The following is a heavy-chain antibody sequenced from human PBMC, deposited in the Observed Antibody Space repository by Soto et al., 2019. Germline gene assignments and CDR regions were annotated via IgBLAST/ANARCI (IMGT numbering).Heavy chain of an antibody. CDR1: GFTFRDHD. V-gene: IGHV3-72*01. D-gene: IGHD3-22*01. CDR2: TRNKANSYTT. CDR3: AREEKYYYDSSGYPRDAFDI. Sequence: GGSLRLSCAASGFTFRDHDMDWVRQAPGKGLEWVGRTRNKANSYTTEYAASVKGRFTISRDDSKNSLYLQMNSLKTEDTAVYYCAREEKYYYDSSGYPRDAFDIWGQGTMVTVSS. J-gene: IGHJ3*02.